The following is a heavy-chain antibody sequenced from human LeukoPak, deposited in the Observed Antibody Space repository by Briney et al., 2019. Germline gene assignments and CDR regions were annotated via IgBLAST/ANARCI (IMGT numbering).Heavy chain of an antibody. D-gene: IGHD6-13*01. CDR2: IYPGDPDT. CDR3: ARLGQQLVHWFDP. CDR1: GYTFTRYW. J-gene: IGHJ5*02. Sequence: GESLKISCKGSGYTFTRYWIGWVRQMPRKGLEWMGIIYPGDPDTRYSPSFQGQVTISADKSISTAYLQWSSLKASDTAMYYCARLGQQLVHWFDPWGQGTLVTVSS. V-gene: IGHV5-51*01.